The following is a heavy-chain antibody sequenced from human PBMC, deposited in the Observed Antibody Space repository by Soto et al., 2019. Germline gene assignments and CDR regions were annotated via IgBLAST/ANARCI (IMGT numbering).Heavy chain of an antibody. D-gene: IGHD1-1*01. Sequence: QMQLVQSGAEVKKPGSSVKVSCKESGGTFSSYAIAWVRQAPGEGLEWMGGIVPIFGIANYAQKFQGRVAITADEATNTAYMERSSLRSDDTAVYYCEKAAQTRYNWNDLGTWFDPWGQGTLVIVSS. CDR3: EKAAQTRYNWNDLGTWFDP. V-gene: IGHV1-69*01. J-gene: IGHJ5*02. CDR2: IVPIFGIA. CDR1: GGTFSSYA.